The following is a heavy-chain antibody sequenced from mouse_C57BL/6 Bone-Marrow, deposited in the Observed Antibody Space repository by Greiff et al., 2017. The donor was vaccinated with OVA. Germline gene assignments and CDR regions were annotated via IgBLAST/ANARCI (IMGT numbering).Heavy chain of an antibody. J-gene: IGHJ3*01. CDR1: GFTFSSYA. CDR3: TRDEGLNYGGAY. Sequence: EVQLVESGGGLVKPGGSLKLSCAASGFTFSSYAMSWVRQTPETRLEWVAPISDGGSYTYYPDNVKGRFTISRDNAKNNLYLQMSHLKSEDTAMYYCTRDEGLNYGGAYWGQGTLVTVSA. V-gene: IGHV5-4*01. CDR2: ISDGGSYT. D-gene: IGHD1-1*01.